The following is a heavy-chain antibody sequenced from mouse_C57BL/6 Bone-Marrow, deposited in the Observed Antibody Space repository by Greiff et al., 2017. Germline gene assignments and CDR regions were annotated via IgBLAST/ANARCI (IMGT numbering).Heavy chain of an antibody. D-gene: IGHD1-1*01. J-gene: IGHJ4*01. CDR2: IDPNSGGT. CDR1: GYTFTSYW. CDR3: ARGDTTVVARGYAMDY. Sequence: QVQLQQPGAELVKPGASVKLSCKASGYTFTSYWMHWVKQRPGRGLEWIGRIDPNSGGTKYNEKFKSKATLTVDKLSSTAYMQLSSLTSEDSAVYYCARGDTTVVARGYAMDYWGQGTSVTVSS. V-gene: IGHV1-72*01.